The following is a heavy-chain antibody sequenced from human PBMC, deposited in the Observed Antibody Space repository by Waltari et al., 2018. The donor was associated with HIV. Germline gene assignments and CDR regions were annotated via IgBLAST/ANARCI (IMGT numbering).Heavy chain of an antibody. J-gene: IGHJ4*02. D-gene: IGHD7-27*01. CDR3: ARDINGGWGY. Sequence: EVQLVECGGGWVRRGGALRLSGESSGLTVSKFAMNWVRQEPGKGLEWVSYISRSSSSIFYADSVKGRFTISRDNAKNSLYLQMNSLRVEDTAVYYCARDINGGWGYWGQGTLVTVAS. V-gene: IGHV3-48*01. CDR1: GLTVSKFA. CDR2: ISRSSSSI.